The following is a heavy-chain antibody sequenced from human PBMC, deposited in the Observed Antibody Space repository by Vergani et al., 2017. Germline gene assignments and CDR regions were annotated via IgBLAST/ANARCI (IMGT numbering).Heavy chain of an antibody. D-gene: IGHD2-2*01. J-gene: IGHJ5*02. CDR1: GGTFSSYA. CDR2: IIPIFGTA. CDR3: ARENCSSTSCYPYWFDP. V-gene: IGHV1-69*01. Sequence: QVQLVQSGAEVKKPGSSVKVSCKASGGTFSSYAISWVRQAPGQGLEWMGGIIPIFGTANYAQKFQGRVTTTADESTSTAYMELSSLGSENTAVYYCARENCSSTSCYPYWFDPWGQGTLVTVYS.